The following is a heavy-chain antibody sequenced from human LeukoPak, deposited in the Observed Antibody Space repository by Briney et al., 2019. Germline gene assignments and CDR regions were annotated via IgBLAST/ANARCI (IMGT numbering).Heavy chain of an antibody. D-gene: IGHD2-8*01. CDR1: GFTFDNYA. Sequence: GGSLRLSCAASGFTFDNYAMTWVRQTPGKGLEWVSTINDSGDTTNYADSVKGRFTVSRDNSKNTLYLQMNGLRAEDTAIYYCAKYVSATGDYWGQGTLVIVSS. CDR2: INDSGDTT. V-gene: IGHV3-23*01. CDR3: AKYVSATGDY. J-gene: IGHJ4*02.